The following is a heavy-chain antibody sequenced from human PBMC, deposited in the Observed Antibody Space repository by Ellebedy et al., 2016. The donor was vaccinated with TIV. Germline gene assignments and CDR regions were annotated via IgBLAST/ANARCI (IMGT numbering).Heavy chain of an antibody. CDR3: AKEIGGGGSY. CDR1: GFTFNVYA. CDR2: IKQDGSEK. V-gene: IGHV3-7*01. D-gene: IGHD3-10*01. J-gene: IGHJ4*02. Sequence: GGSLRLXXETSGFTFNVYAMSWVRQAPGKGLEWVANIKQDGSEKYYVDSVKGRFSISRDNAKNSLYLQMDSLRAEDTAVYYCAKEIGGGGSYWGQGTLVTVSS.